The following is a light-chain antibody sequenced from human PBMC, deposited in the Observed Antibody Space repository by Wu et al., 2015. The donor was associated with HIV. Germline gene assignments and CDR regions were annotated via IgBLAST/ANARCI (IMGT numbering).Light chain of an antibody. V-gene: IGKV1-39*01. Sequence: DIQMTQSPPSLSASVGDRVTITCRASQKISTYLNWYQQKSGMAPRLLIHSANRLQGGVPTRFSGSGSGTEFTLTISSTQSEDFAVYYCQQYKKWPPITFGQGTRLEIK. CDR1: QKISTY. CDR2: SAN. J-gene: IGKJ5*01. CDR3: QQYKKWPPIT.